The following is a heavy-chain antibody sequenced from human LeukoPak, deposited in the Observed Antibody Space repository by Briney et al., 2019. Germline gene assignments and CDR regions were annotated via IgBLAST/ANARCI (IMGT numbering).Heavy chain of an antibody. CDR1: GFTFSSYS. J-gene: IGHJ4*02. CDR3: VTSGCSGATCYFYFDY. D-gene: IGHD2-15*01. Sequence: GGSLRLSCAASGFTFSSYSMNWVRQAPGKGLEWVSSINYSGTNMYYADSVKGRFTISKDNAKNSLFLQMNSLRPEDTAVYYCVTSGCSGATCYFYFDYWGQGTLVTVSS. CDR2: INYSGTNM. V-gene: IGHV3-21*01.